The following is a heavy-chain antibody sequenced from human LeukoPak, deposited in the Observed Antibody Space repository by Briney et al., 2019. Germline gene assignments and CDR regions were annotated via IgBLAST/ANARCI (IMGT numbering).Heavy chain of an antibody. CDR1: GFTFSSYW. CDR3: ARIIEVAASHYYYHMDV. J-gene: IGHJ6*03. Sequence: GGSLRLSCAAAGFTFSSYWMSWVRQAPGKGLEWVANIKRDGSEKYYVDSVKGRFTMSRDNAKNTLYVQMNSLRAEDRAVYYCARIIEVAASHYYYHMDVWGRGTTVIVSS. V-gene: IGHV3-7*01. D-gene: IGHD6-25*01. CDR2: IKRDGSEK.